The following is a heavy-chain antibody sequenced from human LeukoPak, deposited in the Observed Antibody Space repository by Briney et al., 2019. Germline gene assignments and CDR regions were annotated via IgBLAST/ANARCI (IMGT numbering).Heavy chain of an antibody. V-gene: IGHV3-21*04. J-gene: IGHJ6*02. CDR2: ISSSSSYI. Sequence: GGSLRLSCAASGFTFSSYSMNWVRQAPGKGLEWVSSISSSSSYIYYADSVKGRFTISRDNAKNSLYLQMNSLRAEDTAVYYCARERSNGPRLRNYYYGMDVWGQGTTVTVSS. CDR1: GFTFSSYS. D-gene: IGHD4-11*01. CDR3: ARERSNGPRLRNYYYGMDV.